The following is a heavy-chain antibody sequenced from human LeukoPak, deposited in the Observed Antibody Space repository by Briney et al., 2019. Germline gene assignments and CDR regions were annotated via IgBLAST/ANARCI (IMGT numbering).Heavy chain of an antibody. CDR2: ISSSGSTL. V-gene: IGHV3-11*04. Sequence: GGSLRLSCAASGFTFSGYYMSWIRQAPGKGLEWDSYISSSGSTLYYADSVKVRFTISRDNAKNSLYLQMNSLRAEDTAVYYCARAVGSYDAFDIWGQGTIVTVSS. J-gene: IGHJ3*02. D-gene: IGHD1-26*01. CDR1: GFTFSGYY. CDR3: ARAVGSYDAFDI.